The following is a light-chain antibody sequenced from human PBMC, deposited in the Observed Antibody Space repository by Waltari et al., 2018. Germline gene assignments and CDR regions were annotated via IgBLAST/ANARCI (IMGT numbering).Light chain of an antibody. CDR1: QGISSR. V-gene: IGKV1-12*01. CDR2: DSS. J-gene: IGKJ1*01. CDR3: QQVNSFPRT. Sequence: DIQMTQSPSSVSASVGDRVTLTCRASQGISSRLAWYQQKPGKATKLLIYDSSSLHSGVPSRLSGSGSGTDFTLTIRSLQPEDFATYYCQQVNSFPRTFGQGTKVEVK.